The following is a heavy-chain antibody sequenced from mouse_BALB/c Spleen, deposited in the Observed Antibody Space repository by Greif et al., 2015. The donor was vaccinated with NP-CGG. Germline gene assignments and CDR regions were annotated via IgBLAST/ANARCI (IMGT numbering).Heavy chain of an antibody. CDR2: IRNKANGYTT. J-gene: IGHJ4*01. D-gene: IGHD2-2*01. CDR1: GFTFTDYY. Sequence: EVQLQESGGGLVQPGGSLRLSCATSGFTFTDYYMSWVRQPPGKALEWLGFIRNKANGYTTEYSASVKGRFTISRDNSQSILYLQMNTLRAEDSATYYCARDIGYDVGAMDYWGQGTSVTVSS. V-gene: IGHV7-3*02. CDR3: ARDIGYDVGAMDY.